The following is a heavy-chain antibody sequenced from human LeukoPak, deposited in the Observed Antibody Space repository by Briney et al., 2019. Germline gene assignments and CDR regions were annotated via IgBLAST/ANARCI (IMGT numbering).Heavy chain of an antibody. Sequence: ASVKVSCKASGYTFHNYEISWVRQAPGQGLEWMGWISPYSGNTDYTERLQGRVTMTTDTSTTTAFMELRSLRSDDTAVYYCARTSGVSAAGSPYYFDYWGQGTLVTVSS. D-gene: IGHD6-13*01. CDR3: ARTSGVSAAGSPYYFDY. CDR1: GYTFHNYE. J-gene: IGHJ4*02. V-gene: IGHV1-18*01. CDR2: ISPYSGNT.